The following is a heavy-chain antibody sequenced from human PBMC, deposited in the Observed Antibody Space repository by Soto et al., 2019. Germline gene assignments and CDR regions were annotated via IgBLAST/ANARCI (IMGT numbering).Heavy chain of an antibody. D-gene: IGHD4-17*01. CDR3: ARLSLLGDSGPSWFDP. J-gene: IGHJ5*02. CDR2: ISSSSSTI. Sequence: EVQLVESGGGLVQPGGSLRLSCAASGFTFSSYSMNWVRQAPGKGLEWVSYISSSSSTIYYADSVKGRFTIARDNAKNSLYLQMNRLRAEDTAVYYCARLSLLGDSGPSWFDPWGQGTLVTVSS. V-gene: IGHV3-48*01. CDR1: GFTFSSYS.